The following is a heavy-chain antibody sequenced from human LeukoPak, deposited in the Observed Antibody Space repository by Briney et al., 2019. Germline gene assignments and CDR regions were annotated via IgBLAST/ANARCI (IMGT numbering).Heavy chain of an antibody. CDR1: GYTFTNYG. CDR2: ISAYSGNT. D-gene: IGHD3-22*01. V-gene: IGHV1-18*01. CDR3: AISQGSYYDTSGYLGGDY. Sequence: ASVKVSCKASGYTFTNYGIFWGRQAPGQGGEGRGWISAYSGNTNDAQKLQGRVTMTTETSTSTAYMELESLRSDDTAVYYCAISQGSYYDTSGYLGGDYWGQGTLVTVSS. J-gene: IGHJ4*02.